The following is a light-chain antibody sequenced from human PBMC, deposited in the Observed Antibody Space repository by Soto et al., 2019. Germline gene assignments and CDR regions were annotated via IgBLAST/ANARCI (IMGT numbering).Light chain of an antibody. CDR3: SSYTSATTYV. CDR2: EVS. V-gene: IGLV2-14*01. Sequence: QSALTQPASVSGSPGQSITISCTGTSSDVGGYNYVSWYQHHPGKAPKLMIHEVSDRPSGISNRFSGSKSGNTASLTISGLQAEDEADYYCSSYTSATTYVFGTGTKLNVL. J-gene: IGLJ1*01. CDR1: SSDVGGYNY.